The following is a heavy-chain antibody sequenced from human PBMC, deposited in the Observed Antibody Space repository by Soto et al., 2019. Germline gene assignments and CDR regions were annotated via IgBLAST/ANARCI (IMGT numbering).Heavy chain of an antibody. V-gene: IGHV1-18*01. Sequence: TVKVSCKTSGYTFSNYGITWVRQAPGQPLEWLGWISLYSDGTNYAQKFQGRVSMTTDTSTTTAYMELRSLRSDDTAVYYCARVVPGAEAWFGPWGQGTLVTVSS. CDR2: ISLYSDGT. D-gene: IGHD2-2*01. CDR3: ARVVPGAEAWFGP. CDR1: GYTFSNYG. J-gene: IGHJ5*02.